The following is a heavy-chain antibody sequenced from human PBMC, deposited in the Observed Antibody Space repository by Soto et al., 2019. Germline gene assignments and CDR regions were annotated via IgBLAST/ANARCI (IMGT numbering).Heavy chain of an antibody. CDR3: ARRLRHGLVVVITGYFDY. V-gene: IGHV4-39*07. J-gene: IGHJ4*02. Sequence: SETLSLTCTVSGGSMSSSSYYWSWIRQPPGKGLEWIGEINHSGSTNYNPSLKSRVTISVDTSKNQFSLKLSSVTAADTAVYYCARRLRHGLVVVITGYFDYWGQGTLVTVSS. CDR1: GGSMSSSSYY. D-gene: IGHD3-22*01. CDR2: INHSGST.